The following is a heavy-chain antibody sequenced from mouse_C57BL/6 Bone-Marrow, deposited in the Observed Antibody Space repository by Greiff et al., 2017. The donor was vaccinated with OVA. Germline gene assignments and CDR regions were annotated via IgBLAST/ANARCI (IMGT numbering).Heavy chain of an antibody. Sequence: VQVVESGAELVKPGASVKLSCKASGYTFTSYWMHWVKQRPGQGLEWIGMIHPNSGSTNYNEKFKSKATLTVDKSSSTAYMQLSSLTSEDSAVYYCARKGVVVDYWGQGTTLTVSS. CDR3: ARKGVVVDY. J-gene: IGHJ2*01. CDR1: GYTFTSYW. CDR2: IHPNSGST. V-gene: IGHV1-64*01. D-gene: IGHD1-1*01.